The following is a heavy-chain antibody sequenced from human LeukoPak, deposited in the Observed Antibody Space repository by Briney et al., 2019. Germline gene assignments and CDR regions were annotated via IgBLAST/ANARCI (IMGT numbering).Heavy chain of an antibody. J-gene: IGHJ6*03. CDR3: SRGSPGDSWSGYYMDV. CDR1: GFTFGDYG. D-gene: IGHD3-3*01. V-gene: IGHV3-49*04. Sequence: PGRALRLSCSASGFTFGDYGMSWVRQAPGKGLEWVSFIRSTGYSGTAEYAASVKGRFTISRDDSKSIAYLQMNSLKTEDTAVYYCSRGSPGDSWSGYYMDVWGKGTTVTVSS. CDR2: IRSTGYSGTA.